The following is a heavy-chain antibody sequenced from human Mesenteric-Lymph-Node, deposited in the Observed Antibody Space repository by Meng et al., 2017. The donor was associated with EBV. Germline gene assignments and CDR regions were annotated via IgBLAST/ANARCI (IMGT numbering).Heavy chain of an antibody. D-gene: IGHD3-10*01. CDR1: GGSISSSNW. CDR3: ARENPARGNWFDP. Sequence: QVQLQEAGPGLVKPSGTLSLTCAVSGGSISSSNWWSWVRQPPGKGLEWIGYVYYSGSTNYNPSLKSRVTISVDTSKNQFSLNLYSVTAADTAVYYCARENPARGNWFDPWGQGALVTVSS. J-gene: IGHJ5*02. CDR2: VYYSGST. V-gene: IGHV4-4*02.